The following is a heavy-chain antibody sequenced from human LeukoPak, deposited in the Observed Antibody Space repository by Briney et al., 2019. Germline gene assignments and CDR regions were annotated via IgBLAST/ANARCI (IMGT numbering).Heavy chain of an antibody. CDR3: ARGGDFDY. CDR1: GGSISSSSYY. Sequence: SETLSLTCTVSGGSISSSSYYWGWIRQPPGKGLEWIGYIYHSGSTYYNPSLKSRVTISVDRSKNQFSLKLSSVTAADTAVYYCARGGDFDYWGQGTLVTVSS. J-gene: IGHJ4*02. V-gene: IGHV4-39*07. CDR2: IYHSGST. D-gene: IGHD3-16*01.